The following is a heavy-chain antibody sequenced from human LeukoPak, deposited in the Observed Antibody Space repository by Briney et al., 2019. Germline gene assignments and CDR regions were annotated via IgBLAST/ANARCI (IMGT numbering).Heavy chain of an antibody. CDR1: GGSISSYY. J-gene: IGHJ6*03. V-gene: IGHV4-59*01. Sequence: PSETLSLTCTVSGGSISSYYWSWIRQPPGKGLEWIGYIYYSGSTNYNPSLKSRVTISVDTSKNQFSLKLSSVTAADTAVYYCARDTGTTSGYYYMDVWGKGTTVTVSS. CDR3: ARDTGTTSGYYYMDV. D-gene: IGHD1-7*01. CDR2: IYYSGST.